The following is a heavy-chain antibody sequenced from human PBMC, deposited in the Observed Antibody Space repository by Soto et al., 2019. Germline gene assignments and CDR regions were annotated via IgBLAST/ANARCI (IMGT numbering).Heavy chain of an antibody. V-gene: IGHV3-72*01. CDR3: ARVATAYNYDY. CDR2: IRKKVNSYTT. D-gene: IGHD2-21*02. Sequence: GGSLRLSCTASGFTFGDYAMSWFRQAPGKGLEWVGRIRKKVNSYTTEYAASVKGRFTISRDDSKNSLYLQMDSLKTEDTAFYYCARVATAYNYDYWGQGTLVTVSS. CDR1: GFTFGDYA. J-gene: IGHJ4*02.